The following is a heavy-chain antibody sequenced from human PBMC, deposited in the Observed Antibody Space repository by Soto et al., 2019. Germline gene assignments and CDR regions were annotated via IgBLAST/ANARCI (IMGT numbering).Heavy chain of an antibody. CDR2: IIPIFGTA. V-gene: IGHV1-69*01. CDR1: GGTFSSCT. J-gene: IGHJ6*02. D-gene: IGHD3-3*01. Sequence: QVQLVQSGAEVKKPGSSVKVSCKASGGTFSSCTISWVRQAPGQGLEWMGGIIPIFGTANYAQKFQGRVTITADESTSTAYMELSSLRSEDTAVYYCARDPYDFWSGYHHYYYGMDVWGQRTTVTVSS. CDR3: ARDPYDFWSGYHHYYYGMDV.